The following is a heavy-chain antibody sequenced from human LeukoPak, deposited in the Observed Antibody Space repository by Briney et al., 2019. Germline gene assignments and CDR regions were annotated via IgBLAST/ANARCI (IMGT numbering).Heavy chain of an antibody. J-gene: IGHJ3*02. V-gene: IGHV4-39*07. CDR1: GGSISSSSYY. CDR2: IYYSGST. CDR3: ARVQVVPAATAFDI. Sequence: SETLSLTCTVSGGSISSSSYYWGWIRQPPGKGLEWIGSIYYSGSTYYNPSLKSRVTISVDTSKNQFSLKLSSVTAADTAVYYCARVQVVPAATAFDIWGQGTMVTVSS. D-gene: IGHD2-2*01.